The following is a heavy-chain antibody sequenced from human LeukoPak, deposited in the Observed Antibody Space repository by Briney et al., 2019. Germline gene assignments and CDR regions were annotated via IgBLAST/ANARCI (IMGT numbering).Heavy chain of an antibody. J-gene: IGHJ4*02. Sequence: GGSLRLSCAASGFTFSSYTMNWVRQAPGKGLEWLSHISSSGSSIQYADSVKGRFTISRDNAKNSLYLQINSLRAEDTAVYYCARTRDGPFDYWGQGTLVSVSS. V-gene: IGHV3-48*03. CDR3: ARTRDGPFDY. D-gene: IGHD5-24*01. CDR1: GFTFSSYT. CDR2: ISSSGSSI.